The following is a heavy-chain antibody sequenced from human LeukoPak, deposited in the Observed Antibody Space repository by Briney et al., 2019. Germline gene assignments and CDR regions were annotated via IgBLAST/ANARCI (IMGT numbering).Heavy chain of an antibody. CDR2: ISSSSSNI. D-gene: IGHD2-15*01. J-gene: IGHJ6*03. CDR1: GFTFSSYS. CDR3: ARAGRKSRGVDIVRKKETGYYYYLDV. V-gene: IGHV3-21*01. Sequence: GGSLRLSCAASGFTFSSYSMNWVRQAPGKGLEWVSSISSSSSNIYYADSVKGRFTISRDNAKNSLYLQMNSLRVEDTAVYYCARAGRKSRGVDIVRKKETGYYYYLDVWGKGTTVTVSS.